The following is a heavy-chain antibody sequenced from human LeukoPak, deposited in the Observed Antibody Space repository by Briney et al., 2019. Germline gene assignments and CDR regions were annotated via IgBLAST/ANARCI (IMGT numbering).Heavy chain of an antibody. D-gene: IGHD6-19*01. CDR3: ARDGSGWYWYYFDY. Sequence: ASVKVSCKASGGTFSSYAISWVRQAPGQGLEWMGWISAYNGNTNYAQKLQGRVTMTTDTSTSTAYMELRSLRSDDTAVYYCARDGSGWYWYYFDYWGQGTLVTVSS. CDR2: ISAYNGNT. CDR1: GGTFSSYA. V-gene: IGHV1-18*01. J-gene: IGHJ4*02.